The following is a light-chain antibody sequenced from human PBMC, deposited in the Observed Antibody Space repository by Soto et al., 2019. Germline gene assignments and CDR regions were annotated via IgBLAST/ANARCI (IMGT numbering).Light chain of an antibody. CDR1: RSNIGNNY. CDR2: DNN. Sequence: GKKVTISGFGRRSNIGNNYVSWYQQLPGTAPQVPIYDNNKRPPGIPDRFSGSKSGTSATLGITGLQTCVYAYYSGGTGESSLTTYVVGMGTVVTDL. V-gene: IGLV1-51*01. CDR3: GTGESSLTTYV. J-gene: IGLJ1*01.